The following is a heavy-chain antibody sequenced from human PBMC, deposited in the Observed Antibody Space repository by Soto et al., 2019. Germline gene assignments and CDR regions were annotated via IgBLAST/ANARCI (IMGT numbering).Heavy chain of an antibody. CDR3: ASYYPGARFDP. CDR2: IDPKNGAT. Sequence: QVPLVQSGAEVKKPGASVKVSCKAPRYIFTAYFMHWVRQAPGQGLDGMGWIDPKNGATHYGVSFQGRVAMTRDTSTSTSSMDMGSLRSDDTAVYYCASYYPGARFDPWGHGTLGIVAS. V-gene: IGHV1-2*02. CDR1: RYIFTAYF. J-gene: IGHJ5*02. D-gene: IGHD1-26*01.